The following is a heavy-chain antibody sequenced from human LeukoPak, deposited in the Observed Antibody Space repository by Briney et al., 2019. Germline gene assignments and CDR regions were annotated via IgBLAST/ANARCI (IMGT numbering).Heavy chain of an antibody. CDR2: ISYDGSNK. J-gene: IGHJ4*02. D-gene: IGHD3-16*01. CDR1: GFTFSSYG. Sequence: TGGSLRLSCAASGFTFSSYGMHWVRQAPGKGLEWVAVISYDGSNKYYADSVKGRFTISRDNSKNTLYLQMNSLRAEGTAVYYCARGPGGYDNWGQGTLVTVSS. CDR3: ARGPGGYDN. V-gene: IGHV3-30*03.